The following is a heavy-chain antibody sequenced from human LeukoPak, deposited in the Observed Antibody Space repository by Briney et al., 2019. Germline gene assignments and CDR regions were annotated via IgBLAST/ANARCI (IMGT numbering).Heavy chain of an antibody. CDR1: GLTVNNNY. J-gene: IGHJ6*02. Sequence: GGSLRLSCAASGLTVNNNYMNWVRQAPGKGLEWVANIKQDGSEKYYVDSVKGRFTISRDNAKNSLYLQMNSLRAEDTAVYYCARDCYDFWSGYLYGMDVWGQGTTVTVSS. CDR2: IKQDGSEK. CDR3: ARDCYDFWSGYLYGMDV. V-gene: IGHV3-7*01. D-gene: IGHD3-3*01.